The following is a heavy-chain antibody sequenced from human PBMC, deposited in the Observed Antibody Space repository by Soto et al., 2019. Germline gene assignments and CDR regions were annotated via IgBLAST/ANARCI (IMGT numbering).Heavy chain of an antibody. CDR1: GFTFSSYG. D-gene: IGHD3-10*01. Sequence: ESVGGVVQPGRSLRLSCAASGFTFSSYGMHWVRQAPGKGLEWVAVIWYDGSNKYYADSVKGRFTISRDNSKNTLYLQMNSLRAEDTAVYYCASAPGSGSYYTGGFDPWGQGTLVTVSS. J-gene: IGHJ5*02. CDR2: IWYDGSNK. V-gene: IGHV3-33*01. CDR3: ASAPGSGSYYTGGFDP.